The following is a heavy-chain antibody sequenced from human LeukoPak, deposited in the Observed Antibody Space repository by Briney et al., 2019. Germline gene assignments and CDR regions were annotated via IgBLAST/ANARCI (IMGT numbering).Heavy chain of an antibody. CDR3: AKPPGVAGLDY. CDR2: ISYDGSNK. Sequence: GGSLRLSCAASGFTFSSYAMHWVRQAPGKGLEWVAVISYDGSNKYYADSVKGRFTISRDNSKNTLYLQMNSLRAEDTAVYYCAKPPGVAGLDYWGQGTLVTVSS. V-gene: IGHV3-30-3*02. CDR1: GFTFSSYA. J-gene: IGHJ4*02. D-gene: IGHD6-19*01.